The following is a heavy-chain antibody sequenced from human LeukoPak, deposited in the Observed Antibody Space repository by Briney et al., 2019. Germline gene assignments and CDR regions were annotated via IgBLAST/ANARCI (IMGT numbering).Heavy chain of an antibody. CDR1: GYSISSNYY. Sequence: SETLSLTCAVSGYSISSNYYWGWIRQPPGKGLEWIGVIYQRGNTDYNASLQSRVTISIDTSKNEFSLKVNSVTAADTAVYYCATSVIVPAIVADYYPYMDVWGRGISVTVPS. D-gene: IGHD2-2*01. V-gene: IGHV4-38-2*01. CDR2: IYQRGNT. CDR3: ATSVIVPAIVADYYPYMDV. J-gene: IGHJ6*03.